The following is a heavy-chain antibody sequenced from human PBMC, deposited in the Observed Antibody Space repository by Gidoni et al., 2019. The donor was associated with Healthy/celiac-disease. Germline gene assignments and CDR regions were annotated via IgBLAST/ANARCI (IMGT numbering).Heavy chain of an antibody. Sequence: QVTLKESGPVLVKPTETLTLTCTVSGFSLSNARMGVSWIRQPPGKALEWLAHIFSNDEKSYSTSLKSRLTISKDTSKSQVVLTMTNMDPVDTATYYCALIRTEYSSGWYEVPFYYFDYWGQGTLVTVSS. D-gene: IGHD6-19*01. CDR2: IFSNDEK. J-gene: IGHJ4*02. CDR3: ALIRTEYSSGWYEVPFYYFDY. V-gene: IGHV2-26*01. CDR1: GFSLSNARMG.